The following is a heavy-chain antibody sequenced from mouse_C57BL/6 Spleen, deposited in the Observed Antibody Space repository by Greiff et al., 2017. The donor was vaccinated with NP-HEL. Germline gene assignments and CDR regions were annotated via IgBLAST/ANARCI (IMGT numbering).Heavy chain of an antibody. D-gene: IGHD4-1*01. CDR3: ARPGTSAMDY. V-gene: IGHV5-17*01. Sequence: EVQRVESGGGLVKPGGSLKLSCAASGMHWVRQAPEKGLEWVAYISSGSSTIYYADTVKGRFTSSRDNAKNTLFLQMTSLRSEDTAMYYCARPGTSAMDYWGQGTSVTVSS. J-gene: IGHJ4*01. CDR2: ISSGSSTI. CDR1: G.